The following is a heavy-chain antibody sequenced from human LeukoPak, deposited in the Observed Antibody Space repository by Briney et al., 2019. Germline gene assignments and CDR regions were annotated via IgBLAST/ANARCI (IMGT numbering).Heavy chain of an antibody. V-gene: IGHV4-30-4*08. CDR2: IYCSGNT. CDR3: ARMRRPHWYLVL. CDR1: GGSISSGGYY. Sequence: SETLSLTCTVSGGSISSGGYYWTWIPQPPGKGLELVGFIYCSGNTKYNPSRKSRVTISAATSKTQLSLKLSYATAADTAVYECARMRRPHWYLVLWGRGTLVTVSS. J-gene: IGHJ2*01.